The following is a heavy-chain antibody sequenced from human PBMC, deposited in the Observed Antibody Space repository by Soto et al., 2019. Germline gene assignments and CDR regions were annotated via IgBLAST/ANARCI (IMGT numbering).Heavy chain of an antibody. D-gene: IGHD4-4*01. Sequence: ASVKVSCKASGGTFSSYGISWARQAPGQGLEWMGIINPSGGSTSYAQKFQGRVTMTRDTSTSTVYMELSSLRSDDTAVYYCARIDYSNYLYRGPFDYWGQGTLVNVSS. J-gene: IGHJ4*02. V-gene: IGHV1-46*01. CDR2: INPSGGST. CDR1: GGTFSSYG. CDR3: ARIDYSNYLYRGPFDY.